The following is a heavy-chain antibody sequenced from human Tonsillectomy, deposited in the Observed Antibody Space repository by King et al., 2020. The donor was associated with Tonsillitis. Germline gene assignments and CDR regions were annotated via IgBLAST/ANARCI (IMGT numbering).Heavy chain of an antibody. Sequence: VQLVESGGEVKKPGASVKVSCTASGYTFTSYGISWVRQAPGQGLEWMGWISAYTGYTQYSQKLQGRVTMTTDTSTSTAYMELRSLRSDDTAVYYCARYGSSTRCFWFDPWGQGTLVIVSS. V-gene: IGHV1-18*01. D-gene: IGHD2-2*01. CDR1: GYTFTSYG. CDR3: ARYGSSTRCFWFDP. J-gene: IGHJ5*02. CDR2: ISAYTGYT.